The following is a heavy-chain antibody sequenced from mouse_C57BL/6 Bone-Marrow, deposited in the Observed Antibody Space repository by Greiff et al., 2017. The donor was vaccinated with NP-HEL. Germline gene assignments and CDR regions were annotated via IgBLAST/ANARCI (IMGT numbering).Heavy chain of an antibody. J-gene: IGHJ4*01. D-gene: IGHD2-14*01. V-gene: IGHV1-76*01. CDR3: ARRYRGYYAMDY. CDR2: IYPGSGNT. CDR1: GYTFTDYY. Sequence: QVQLQQSGAELVRPGASVKLSCKASGYTFTDYYINWVKQRPGQGLEWIARIYPGSGNTYYNEKFKGKATLTAEKSSSTAYMQLSSLTSEDSAVYFCARRYRGYYAMDYWGQGTSVTVSS.